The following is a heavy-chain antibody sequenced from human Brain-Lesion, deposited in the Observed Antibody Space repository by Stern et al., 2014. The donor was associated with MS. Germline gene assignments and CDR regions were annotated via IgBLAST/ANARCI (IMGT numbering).Heavy chain of an antibody. V-gene: IGHV1-69*01. J-gene: IGHJ6*02. D-gene: IGHD5-18*01. Sequence: VQLVESGPEVKKPGASVKVSCKASGCLFSGHDISWVRQAPGQGLEWMGGIIPIIGTTKYAQKFQGRVTMTSDASTNTVYMALSSLRHEDAALYYCAREAGYSFSYYGLDVWGLGTSVTVSS. CDR2: IIPIIGTT. CDR1: GCLFSGHD. CDR3: AREAGYSFSYYGLDV.